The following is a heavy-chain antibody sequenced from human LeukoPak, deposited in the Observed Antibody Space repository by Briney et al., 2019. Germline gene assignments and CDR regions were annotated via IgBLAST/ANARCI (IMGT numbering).Heavy chain of an antibody. D-gene: IGHD6-13*01. CDR3: AREGRNSSSWYDYFDY. CDR1: GGSISSYY. J-gene: IGHJ4*02. CDR2: IYYSGST. V-gene: IGHV4-59*01. Sequence: SETLSLTCTVSGGSISSYYWSWIRQPPGKGLEWIGYIYYSGSTNYNPSLKSRVTISVDTSKNQFSLKLSSVTAADTAVYYCAREGRNSSSWYDYFDYWGQGTLVTVSS.